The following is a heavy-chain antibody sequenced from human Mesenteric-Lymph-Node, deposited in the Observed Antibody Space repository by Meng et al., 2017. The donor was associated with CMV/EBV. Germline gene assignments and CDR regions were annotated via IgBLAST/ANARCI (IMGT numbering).Heavy chain of an antibody. CDR1: GFTFSSYW. CDR2: INSDGSST. CDR3: ARDSSSTQLDGMDV. Sequence: GESLKISCAASGFTFSSYWMHWVRQAPGKGLVWVSRINSDGSSTSYADSVKGRFTISRDNAKNTLYLQMNSLRAEDTAVYYCARDSSSTQLDGMDVWGQGTTVTVSS. J-gene: IGHJ6*02. V-gene: IGHV3-74*01. D-gene: IGHD2-2*01.